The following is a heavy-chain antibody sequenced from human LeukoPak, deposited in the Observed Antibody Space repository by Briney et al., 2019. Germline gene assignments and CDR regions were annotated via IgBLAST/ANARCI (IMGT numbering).Heavy chain of an antibody. Sequence: SETLSLTCDVYGGSFNEYYRTWIRQPPGQGLEWIGEISHSGSSTYNASLKGRVVISLDTSKSHFSLSLLSVTAADTAVYYCAGTRRTYGDFVLPLDPWGQGVLVTVSS. CDR2: ISHSGSS. CDR3: AGTRRTYGDFVLPLDP. CDR1: GGSFNEYY. V-gene: IGHV4-34*01. D-gene: IGHD2-8*01. J-gene: IGHJ5*02.